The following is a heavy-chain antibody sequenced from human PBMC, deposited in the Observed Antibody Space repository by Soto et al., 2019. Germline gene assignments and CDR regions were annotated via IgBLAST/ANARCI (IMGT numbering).Heavy chain of an antibody. CDR1: SETFASYD. D-gene: IGHD6-19*01. CDR2: ISTYNGNT. Sequence: GPSVKVSCKASSETFASYDITWVRQAPGQGLEWMGWISTYNGNTKYAQNVQGRVSMTTDTSTSTAYMELRSLKSDDTAVYYCARVTRGSGDWFDPWGQGTLVTVSS. CDR3: ARVTRGSGDWFDP. V-gene: IGHV1-18*01. J-gene: IGHJ5*02.